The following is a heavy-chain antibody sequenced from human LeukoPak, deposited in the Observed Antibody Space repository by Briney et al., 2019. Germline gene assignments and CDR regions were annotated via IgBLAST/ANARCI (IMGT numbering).Heavy chain of an antibody. J-gene: IGHJ3*02. V-gene: IGHV3-7*01. CDR2: IKQDGSEK. CDR1: GFTFSSYW. CDR3: ARVRGRWYYYDSSGLTGGAFDI. D-gene: IGHD3-22*01. Sequence: AGGSLRLSCAASGFTFSSYWMSWVRQAPGKGLEWVANIKQDGSEKYYVDSVKGRFTISRDNAKNSLYLQMNSLRAEDTAVYYCARVRGRWYYYDSSGLTGGAFDIWGQGTMVTVSS.